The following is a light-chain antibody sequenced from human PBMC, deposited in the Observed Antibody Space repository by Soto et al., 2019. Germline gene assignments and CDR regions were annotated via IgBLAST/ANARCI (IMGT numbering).Light chain of an antibody. CDR3: HHRQSWPRT. V-gene: IGKV3-11*01. Sequence: EIVLTQSPATLSSFPGDIVTLSCRASQYINTRLAWYQHRPGQSPRLIIYRTSLRAAGIPARFSASGSGTDFTLTISDVQPEDFAIYYCHHRQSWPRTLGQGTKV. CDR2: RTS. J-gene: IGKJ1*01. CDR1: QYINTR.